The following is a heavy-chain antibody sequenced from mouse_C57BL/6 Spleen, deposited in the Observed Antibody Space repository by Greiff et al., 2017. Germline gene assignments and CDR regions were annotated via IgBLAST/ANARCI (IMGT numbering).Heavy chain of an antibody. CDR2: ISSGGDYI. Sequence: EVKLVESGEGLVKPGGSLKLSCAASGFTFSSYAMSWVRQTPEQRLEWVAYISSGGDYIYYADTVKGRFTISRDNARNTLYLQMSSLKSEDTAMYYWTRECYSNSWFAYWGQGTLVTVSA. CDR1: GFTFSSYA. CDR3: TRECYSNSWFAY. V-gene: IGHV5-9-1*02. J-gene: IGHJ3*01. D-gene: IGHD2-5*01.